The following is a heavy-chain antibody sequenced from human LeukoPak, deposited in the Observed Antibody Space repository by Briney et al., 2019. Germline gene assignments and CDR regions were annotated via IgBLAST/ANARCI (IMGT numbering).Heavy chain of an antibody. CDR1: GGTFSSYA. D-gene: IGHD3-22*01. V-gene: IGHV1-69*13. CDR3: ARRRSYYDSSGYTFDI. Sequence: SVKVSRKASGGTFSSYALSWVRQAPGQGLEWMGGIIPIFGTKNYAQTFQGRVTITADESTSTAYMELSSLRSEDTAVYYCARRRSYYDSSGYTFDIWGQGTMVTVSS. CDR2: IIPIFGTK. J-gene: IGHJ3*02.